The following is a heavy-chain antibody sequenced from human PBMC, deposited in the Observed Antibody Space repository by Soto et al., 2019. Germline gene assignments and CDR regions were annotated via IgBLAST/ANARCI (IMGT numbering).Heavy chain of an antibody. CDR1: GGTLSRSA. J-gene: IGHJ4*02. CDR3: GTGSSWTKVES. V-gene: IGHV1-69*01. D-gene: IGHD6-13*01. CDR2: IIPILGPA. Sequence: QVQLVQSGAEVKKPGSSVKVSCKASGGTLSRSAISWVRQAPGQGLEWMGGIIPILGPAIYAQKFRGRVSIIADESTRTAYMEMSSLRSDDTAVYYCGTGSSWTKVESWGQGTLVTVSS.